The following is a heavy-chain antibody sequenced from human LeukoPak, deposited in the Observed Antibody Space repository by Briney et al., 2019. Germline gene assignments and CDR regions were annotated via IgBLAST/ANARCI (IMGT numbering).Heavy chain of an antibody. Sequence: GGSLRLSCAASGFTFDDYTMHWVRQAPGKGLEWVSLISWGEISTYYADSVKGRFTISRDNSKDSLYLQMNSLRTEDTALYYCAKDPSRGYYYFDYWGQGTLVTVSS. CDR3: AKDPSRGYYYFDY. J-gene: IGHJ4*02. CDR1: GFTFDDYT. V-gene: IGHV3-43*01. D-gene: IGHD6-25*01. CDR2: ISWGEIST.